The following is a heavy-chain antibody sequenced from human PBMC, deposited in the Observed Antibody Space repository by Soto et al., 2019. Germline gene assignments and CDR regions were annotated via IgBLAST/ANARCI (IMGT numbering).Heavy chain of an antibody. V-gene: IGHV4-31*03. CDR3: ARSVGGDYDYYFDY. D-gene: IGHD4-17*01. Sequence: QVQLQESGPGLVKPSQTLSLTCIVSGGSITRGGYYWSWIRQHPGKGPEWIGYIYYSGTTYYNPSLKSRVTISVDTFKNQFSLKLSSLTAADTAVYYCARSVGGDYDYYFDYWGQGTLVTVSS. CDR2: IYYSGTT. J-gene: IGHJ4*02. CDR1: GGSITRGGYY.